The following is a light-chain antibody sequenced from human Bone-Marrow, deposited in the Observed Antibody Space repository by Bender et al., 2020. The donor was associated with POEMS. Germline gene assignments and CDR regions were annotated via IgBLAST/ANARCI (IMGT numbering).Light chain of an antibody. CDR1: SSDVGSYNL. CDR3: CSYAGSGTPVL. J-gene: IGLJ2*01. V-gene: IGLV2-23*02. Sequence: QSALTQPASVSGSPGQSITISCTGTSSDVGSYNLVSWYQQHPGKAPKFMIYEVSKRPSGVSNRFSCSKSGNTASLTISGLQAEDAADYYCCSYAGSGTPVLFGGGTKLTVL. CDR2: EVS.